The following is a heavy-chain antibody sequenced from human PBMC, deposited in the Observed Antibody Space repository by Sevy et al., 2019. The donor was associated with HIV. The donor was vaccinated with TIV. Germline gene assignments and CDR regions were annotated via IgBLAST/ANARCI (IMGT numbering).Heavy chain of an antibody. D-gene: IGHD3-16*01. CDR1: GFTFSDHW. CDR2: IKQDGSKK. CDR3: ARLRLHYDPYYFDL. J-gene: IGHJ4*02. V-gene: IGHV3-7*01. Sequence: GGSLRLSCAASGFTFSDHWMSWVHQAPEKGLEWVANIKQDGSKKYYVDSVKGRFIMSRDNAKNSLYLEMNSLRAEDTAVYYCARLRLHYDPYYFDLWGQGTLVTVSS.